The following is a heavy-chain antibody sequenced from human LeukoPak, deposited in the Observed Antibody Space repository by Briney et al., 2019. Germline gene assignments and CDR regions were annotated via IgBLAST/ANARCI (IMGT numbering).Heavy chain of an antibody. CDR2: INSDGSSA. CDR3: ARGDGYAQRD. J-gene: IGHJ4*02. Sequence: GGSLRLSCAASGFTFSSYWMHWVRQAPGKGLVWVSRINSDGSSASYADSVKGRLTISRDNAKNTLYLQMNSLRVEDTAVYYCARGDGYAQRDWGQGTLVTVPS. D-gene: IGHD5-12*01. V-gene: IGHV3-74*01. CDR1: GFTFSSYW.